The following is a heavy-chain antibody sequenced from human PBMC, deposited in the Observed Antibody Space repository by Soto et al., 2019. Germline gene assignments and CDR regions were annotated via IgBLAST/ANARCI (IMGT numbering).Heavy chain of an antibody. CDR3: TRGRFGRPLGI. Sequence: EVQLVESGGGLVQPGGSLRLSCAASGFTFSDYWMSWVRQAPGKGLEWVANIKQDGSAKYYVDSVKGRFTMSRDNAKNSVYLQMNSLSAEDTAVYSCTRGRFGRPLGIWGQGTMVTVSS. CDR1: GFTFSDYW. J-gene: IGHJ3*02. CDR2: IKQDGSAK. D-gene: IGHD3-10*01. V-gene: IGHV3-7*02.